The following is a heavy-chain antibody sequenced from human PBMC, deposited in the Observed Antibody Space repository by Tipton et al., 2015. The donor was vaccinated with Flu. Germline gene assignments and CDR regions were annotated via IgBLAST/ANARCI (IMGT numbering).Heavy chain of an antibody. Sequence: TLSLTCTVSGDSMRRDYFWGWIRQAPGKGLEWIGNIHYSGSPHYNPSLKSRVTISVETSKNQFSLRLNSVTAADTAVYYCAGGSGYANAYLDSWGRGTLVTVSS. J-gene: IGHJ4*02. V-gene: IGHV4-38-2*02. CDR3: AGGSGYANAYLDS. CDR2: IHYSGSP. D-gene: IGHD5-12*01. CDR1: GDSMRRDYF.